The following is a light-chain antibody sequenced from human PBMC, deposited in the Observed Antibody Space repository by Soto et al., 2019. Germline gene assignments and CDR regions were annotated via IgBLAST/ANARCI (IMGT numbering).Light chain of an antibody. CDR3: ATWDDCLSGWV. J-gene: IGLJ3*02. V-gene: IGLV1-44*01. CDR2: SNK. Sequence: QSVLTQPPSASGTPGQRVTISCSGSSSNIESNTVNWYQQLPGMAPKLLIFSNKQRPSGVSDRISGSKSGTSASLAISGLQSEDEADYYCATWDDCLSGWVFGGGTKVTVL. CDR1: SSNIESNT.